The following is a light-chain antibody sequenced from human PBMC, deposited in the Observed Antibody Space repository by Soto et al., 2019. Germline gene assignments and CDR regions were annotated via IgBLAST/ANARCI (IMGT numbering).Light chain of an antibody. CDR2: GAS. J-gene: IGKJ1*01. CDR1: QSVGSR. V-gene: IGKV3-15*01. CDR3: QQYNDGPRWI. Sequence: ETVMTQSPATLSVSPGERATLSCRASQSVGSRLAWYQQKPGQAPRLLIYGASTRATGIPARFSGSGSGTEFTLTISSLQSEDFAVYYCQQYNDGPRWIFAQGTKVDIK.